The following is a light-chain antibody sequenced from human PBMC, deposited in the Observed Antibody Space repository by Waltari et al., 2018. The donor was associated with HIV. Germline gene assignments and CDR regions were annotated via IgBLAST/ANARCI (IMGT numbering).Light chain of an antibody. Sequence: NFVLTQPHSVSESPGKTVTISCARSSGNIATNHVQWTQQRPGSAPTPVIYEDTQRPSGVPDRFSGSIDTSSNSASLTIYELKTEDEADYYCQSYDQTIPCVFGTGTRLTVL. J-gene: IGLJ1*01. CDR1: SGNIATNH. V-gene: IGLV6-57*03. CDR2: EDT. CDR3: QSYDQTIPCV.